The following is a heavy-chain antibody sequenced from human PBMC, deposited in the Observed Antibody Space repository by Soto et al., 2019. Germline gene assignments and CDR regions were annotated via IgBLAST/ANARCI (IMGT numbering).Heavy chain of an antibody. V-gene: IGHV3-30-3*01. CDR1: GFTFSSYA. Sequence: QVQLVESGGGVVQPGRSLRLSWAASGFTFSSYAMHWVRQAPGKGLEWVAVISYDGSNKYYADSVKGRFTISRDNSKNTLYLQMNSLRAEDTAVYYCARDEIRFSWAYGMDVWGQGTTVTVSS. CDR2: ISYDGSNK. J-gene: IGHJ6*02. CDR3: ARDEIRFSWAYGMDV. D-gene: IGHD3-3*01.